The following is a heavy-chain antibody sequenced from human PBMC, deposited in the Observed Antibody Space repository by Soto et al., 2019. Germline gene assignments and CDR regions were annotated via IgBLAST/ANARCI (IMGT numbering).Heavy chain of an antibody. V-gene: IGHV1-69*02. CDR2: IIPILGIA. D-gene: IGHD6-13*01. J-gene: IGHJ6*03. CDR1: GGTFSSYT. CDR3: ARVRGQLQLLVMDV. Sequence: QVQLVQSGAEVKKPGSSVKVSCKASGGTFSSYTISWVRQAPGQGLEWMGRIIPILGIANYAQKFQGRVTINADKSTSTAYMELSSLRSEDTAVYYCARVRGQLQLLVMDVWGKGTTVTVSS.